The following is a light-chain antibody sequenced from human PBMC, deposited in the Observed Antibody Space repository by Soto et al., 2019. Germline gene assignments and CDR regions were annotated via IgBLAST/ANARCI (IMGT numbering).Light chain of an antibody. V-gene: IGKV3-15*01. CDR3: QQYHNWPPYT. CDR2: DTS. J-gene: IGKJ5*01. CDR1: QGIGST. Sequence: EIIMTQSPATLSVSPGEGATLSCRASQGIGSTLAWYQHKPGQTPRLLIYDTSTRATGVPARFSGSRSGTEFTLTINSLQSEDFTVYYCQQYHNWPPYTFGQGTRLEIK.